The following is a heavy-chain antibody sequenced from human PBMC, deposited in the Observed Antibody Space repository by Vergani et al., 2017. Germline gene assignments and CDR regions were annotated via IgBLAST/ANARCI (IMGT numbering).Heavy chain of an antibody. CDR1: GGSISSGGYY. V-gene: IGHV4-31*11. J-gene: IGHJ3*02. D-gene: IGHD3-3*01. CDR2: IYYSGST. Sequence: QVQLQESGPGLVKPSQTLSLTCAVSGGSISSGGYYWSWIRQHPGKGLEWIGYIYYSGSTYYNPSLKSRVTICVDTSKNQFSLKLSSVTAADTAVYYCAGAPVGSTIFGVVIIRFAFDIWGQGTMVTVSS. CDR3: AGAPVGSTIFGVVIIRFAFDI.